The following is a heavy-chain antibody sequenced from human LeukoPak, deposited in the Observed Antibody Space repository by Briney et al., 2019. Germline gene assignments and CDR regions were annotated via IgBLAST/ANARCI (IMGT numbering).Heavy chain of an antibody. CDR3: ARGAYYDFWSGYYGYYMDV. V-gene: IGHV4-38-2*02. CDR2: IYHSGST. Sequence: SETLSLTCTVSGYSISSGYYWGWIRQPPGKGLEWIGSIYHSGSTNYNPSLKSRVTISVDTSKNQFSLKLSSVTAADTAVYYCARGAYYDFWSGYYGYYMDVWGKGTTVTVSS. CDR1: GYSISSGYY. D-gene: IGHD3-3*01. J-gene: IGHJ6*03.